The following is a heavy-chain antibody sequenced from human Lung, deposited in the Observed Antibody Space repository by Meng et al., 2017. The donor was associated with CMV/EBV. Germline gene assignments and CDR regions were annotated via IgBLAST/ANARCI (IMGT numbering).Heavy chain of an antibody. CDR2: ISSSCTI. J-gene: IGHJ4*02. V-gene: IGHV3-69-1*02. D-gene: IGHD1-26*01. CDR3: ARVGRDWWELLFDY. CDR1: GFTFSDYY. Sequence: RGSLRLSCAASGFTFSDYYMNWVRQAPGKGLEWVSSISSSCTIYYADSMKGRFTISRDNAKNSLYLQMNSLRAEDTAVYYCARVGRDWWELLFDYWGQGTLVTVSS.